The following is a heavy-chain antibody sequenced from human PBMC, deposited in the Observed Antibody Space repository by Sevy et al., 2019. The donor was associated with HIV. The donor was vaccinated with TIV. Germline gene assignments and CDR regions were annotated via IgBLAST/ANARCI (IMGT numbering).Heavy chain of an antibody. Sequence: ASVKVSCKVSGSTLTKLSMHWVRQAPGKGLEWMATFDPEDGETIYAQKFQGRVTITEDKSTDTDYMELSSLRSEDTDVYYSATTKDYYDSNGYPFDDWSQGTLVTVSS. V-gene: IGHV1-24*01. CDR2: FDPEDGET. CDR3: ATTKDYYDSNGYPFDD. J-gene: IGHJ4*02. D-gene: IGHD3-22*01. CDR1: GSTLTKLS.